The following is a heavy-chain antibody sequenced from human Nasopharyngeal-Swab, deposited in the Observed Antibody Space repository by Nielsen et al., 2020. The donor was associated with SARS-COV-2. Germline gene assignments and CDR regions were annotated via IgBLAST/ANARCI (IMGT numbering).Heavy chain of an antibody. V-gene: IGHV4-61*07. D-gene: IGHD3-22*01. CDR2: IYYSGST. J-gene: IGHJ4*02. Sequence: WIRQPPGKGLEWIGYIYYSGSTNYNPSLKSRVTISVDTPKNQFSLKLSSVTAADTAVYYCARLRNYDSSGYSTYYFGYWGQGTLVTVSS. CDR3: ARLRNYDSSGYSTYYFGY.